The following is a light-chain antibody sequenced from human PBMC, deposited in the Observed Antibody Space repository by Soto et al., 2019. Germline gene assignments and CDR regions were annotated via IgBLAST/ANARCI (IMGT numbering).Light chain of an antibody. J-gene: IGKJ3*01. V-gene: IGKV1-33*01. CDR1: QDISNY. CDR3: QQYDNLLSFT. CDR2: DAS. Sequence: DIQMTQSPSSLSASVGDRVTITCQASQDISNYLNWYQQKPGKAPKLLIYDASNLETGVPSRFSGSGSGTDFTFTISSLHPEDIATYYCQQYDNLLSFTFGPGTKVDIK.